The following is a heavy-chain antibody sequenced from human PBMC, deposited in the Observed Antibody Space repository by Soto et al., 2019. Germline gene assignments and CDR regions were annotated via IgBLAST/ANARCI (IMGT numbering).Heavy chain of an antibody. V-gene: IGHV3-7*05. J-gene: IGHJ5*02. Sequence: GGSLRLSCAASGFTFSSYWMSWVRQAPGKGLEWVANIKQDGSEKYYVDSVKGRFTISRDNAKNSLYLQMNSLRAEDTAVYYCAERTVLRFLEWLFAWGQGTLVTVSS. D-gene: IGHD3-3*01. CDR3: AERTVLRFLEWLFA. CDR2: IKQDGSEK. CDR1: GFTFSSYW.